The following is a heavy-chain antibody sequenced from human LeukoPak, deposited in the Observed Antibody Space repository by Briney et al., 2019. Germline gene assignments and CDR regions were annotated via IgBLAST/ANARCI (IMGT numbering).Heavy chain of an antibody. Sequence: TSETLSLTCAVYGGSFSGYYWSWIRQPPGKGLEWIGEINHSGSTNYNPSLKSRVTISVDTSKNQFSLKLSSVTAADTAVYYCARRVSSLGMIGRIAVAGTFCYWGQGTLVTVSS. CDR3: ARRVSSLGMIGRIAVAGTFCY. D-gene: IGHD6-19*01. CDR2: INHSGST. J-gene: IGHJ4*02. V-gene: IGHV4-34*01. CDR1: GGSFSGYY.